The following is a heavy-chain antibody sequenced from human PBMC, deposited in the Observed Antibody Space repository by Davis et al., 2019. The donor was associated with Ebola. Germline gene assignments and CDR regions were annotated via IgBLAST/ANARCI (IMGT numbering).Heavy chain of an antibody. CDR1: GESISAYY. CDR2: TTLGGST. V-gene: IGHV4-34*01. Sequence: PSETLSLTCALSGESISAYYWSWIRQPPGKGLEWIGDTTLGGSTSYNPSLKSRVTISLDTSKNQFSLHLSSMTAADAGLYFCARTDRIRRSPAWFDPWGQGTLVIV. J-gene: IGHJ5*02. CDR3: ARTDRIRRSPAWFDP. D-gene: IGHD4-23*01.